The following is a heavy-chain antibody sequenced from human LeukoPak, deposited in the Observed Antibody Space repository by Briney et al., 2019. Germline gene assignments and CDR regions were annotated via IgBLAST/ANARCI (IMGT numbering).Heavy chain of an antibody. CDR2: IIPIFGTT. V-gene: IGHV1-69*13. CDR1: GGTFSNYV. J-gene: IGHJ6*03. D-gene: IGHD5-18*01. CDR3: ARSRDTAMVFAFYYYYYMDV. Sequence: GASVKVSCKASGGTFSNYVISWVRQAPGQGLEWMGGIIPIFGTTNYAQKFQGRVTITADESTSTAYMELSSLRSEDTAVYYCARSRDTAMVFAFYYYYYMDVWGKGTTVTISS.